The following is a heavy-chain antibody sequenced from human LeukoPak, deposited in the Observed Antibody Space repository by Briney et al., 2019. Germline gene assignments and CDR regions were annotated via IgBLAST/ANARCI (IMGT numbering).Heavy chain of an antibody. CDR3: ARDRARDYWVY. J-gene: IGHJ4*02. Sequence: ASVKVSCKASGYTFTSYGISWVRQAPGQGLEWMGWISGYNGNMNYAQKFQGRVTMTTDTSTRTAYMELTRLRFDDTAVYYCARDRARDYWVYWGQGTLVTVSS. CDR2: ISGYNGNM. CDR1: GYTFTSYG. D-gene: IGHD3-10*01. V-gene: IGHV1-18*01.